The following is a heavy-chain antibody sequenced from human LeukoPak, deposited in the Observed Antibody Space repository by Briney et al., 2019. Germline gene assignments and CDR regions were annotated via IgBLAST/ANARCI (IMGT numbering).Heavy chain of an antibody. J-gene: IGHJ6*03. Sequence: GRSLRLSCAASGFTFSSYEMNWVRQAPGKGLVWVSRINSDGSSTSYADSVKGRFTISRDNSKNTLYLQMNSLRAEDTAVYYCAKDQTDIVVVPAAYTFTYYYMDVWGKGTTVTISS. D-gene: IGHD2-2*01. V-gene: IGHV3-74*01. CDR2: INSDGSST. CDR3: AKDQTDIVVVPAAYTFTYYYMDV. CDR1: GFTFSSYE.